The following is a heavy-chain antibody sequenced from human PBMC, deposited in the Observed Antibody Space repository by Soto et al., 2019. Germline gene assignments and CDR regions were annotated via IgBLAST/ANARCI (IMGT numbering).Heavy chain of an antibody. CDR1: GFTFSSYG. CDR2: ISYDGSNK. V-gene: IGHV3-30*18. Sequence: QVQLVESGGGVVQTGRSLRLSCAASGFTFSSYGMHWVRQAPGKGLEWVAVISYDGSNKYYADSVKGRFTISRDNSKNTLYLQMNSLRAEDTAVYYCAKDSVGATVYWGQGTLVTVSS. D-gene: IGHD1-26*01. J-gene: IGHJ4*02. CDR3: AKDSVGATVY.